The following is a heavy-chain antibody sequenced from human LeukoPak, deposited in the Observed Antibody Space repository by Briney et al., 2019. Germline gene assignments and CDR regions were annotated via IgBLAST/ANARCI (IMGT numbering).Heavy chain of an antibody. J-gene: IGHJ5*02. D-gene: IGHD3-3*01. CDR2: ISSSSGTI. CDR1: GLTFSSYS. V-gene: IGHV3-48*04. Sequence: PGGSLRLSCVASGLTFSSYSMNWVRQAPGKGLEWISYISSSSGTIYYADSVKGRFTISRDNAKNSLYLQMNSLRAEDTAVYYCASGKGHDFWSGYLSWFDPWGQGTLVTVSS. CDR3: ASGKGHDFWSGYLSWFDP.